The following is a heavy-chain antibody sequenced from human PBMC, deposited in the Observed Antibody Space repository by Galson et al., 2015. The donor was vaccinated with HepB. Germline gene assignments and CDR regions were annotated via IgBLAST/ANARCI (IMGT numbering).Heavy chain of an antibody. CDR2: IKSKTDGGTT. CDR1: GFTFSNAW. CDR3: TTDLGYQLGSDRYYYYGMDV. J-gene: IGHJ6*02. D-gene: IGHD2-2*01. Sequence: SLRLSCAASGFTFSNAWMSWVRQAPGKGLEWVGRIKSKTDGGTTDYAAPVKGRFTISRDDSKNTLYLQMNSLKTEDTAVYYCTTDLGYQLGSDRYYYYGMDVWGQGTTVTVSS. V-gene: IGHV3-15*01.